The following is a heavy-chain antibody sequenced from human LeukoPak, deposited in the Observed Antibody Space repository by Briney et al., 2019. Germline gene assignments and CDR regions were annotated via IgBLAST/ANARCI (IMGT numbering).Heavy chain of an antibody. CDR3: ARATYYDFWSGYSRVNWFDP. Sequence: GGSLRLSCAASGFTVSSNYMSWVRQAPGKGLEWVSVIYSGGSTYYADSVKGRFTISRDNSKNTLYLQMNSLRAEDTAVYYCARATYYDFWSGYSRVNWFDPWGQGTLVTVSS. CDR2: IYSGGST. J-gene: IGHJ5*02. D-gene: IGHD3-3*01. CDR1: GFTVSSNY. V-gene: IGHV3-53*01.